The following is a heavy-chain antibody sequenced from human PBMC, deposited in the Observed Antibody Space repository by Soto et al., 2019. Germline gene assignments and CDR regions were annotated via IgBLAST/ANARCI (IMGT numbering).Heavy chain of an antibody. V-gene: IGHV1-18*01. Sequence: QVQLVQSGAEMKKPGASVKVSCKASGYTFATFGISWVRQAPGQGLEWRGWISAYNGNTNYAQKFQGRVTMTRDTTTNTVYMELRSLRSDDTAIFYCARDDGGAIFDHWGQGTLVTVSS. D-gene: IGHD3-16*01. J-gene: IGHJ4*02. CDR3: ARDDGGAIFDH. CDR2: ISAYNGNT. CDR1: GYTFATFG.